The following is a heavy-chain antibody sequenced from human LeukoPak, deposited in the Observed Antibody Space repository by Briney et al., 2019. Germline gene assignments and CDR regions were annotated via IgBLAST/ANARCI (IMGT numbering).Heavy chain of an antibody. V-gene: IGHV4-39*01. CDR1: GGSISSSSYY. CDR3: ARHTSSIAARPLDY. CDR2: IYYSGST. D-gene: IGHD6-6*01. J-gene: IGHJ4*02. Sequence: SETLSLTCTVSGGSISSSSYYWGWIRQPPGKGLEWIGSIYYSGSTYYNPSLKSRVTISVDTSKNQFSLKLSSVTAADTAVYYCARHTSSIAARPLDYWGQGTLVTVCS.